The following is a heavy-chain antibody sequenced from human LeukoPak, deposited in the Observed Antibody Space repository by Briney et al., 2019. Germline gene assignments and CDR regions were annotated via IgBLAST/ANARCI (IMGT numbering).Heavy chain of an antibody. Sequence: ASVKVSCKASGYTFSSYGISWVRQAPGQGLEWMAWISVYNGNTKYAQRFQGRVTMTTDTSTSTAYMEPRSLKSDDTAVYYCARDQYDYVWDSHRPYFDYWGQGTLVTVSS. D-gene: IGHD3-16*01. CDR3: ARDQYDYVWDSHRPYFDY. CDR2: ISVYNGNT. V-gene: IGHV1-18*01. CDR1: GYTFSSYG. J-gene: IGHJ4*02.